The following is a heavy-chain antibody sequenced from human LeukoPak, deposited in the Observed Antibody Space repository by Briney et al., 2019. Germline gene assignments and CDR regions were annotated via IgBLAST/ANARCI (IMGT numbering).Heavy chain of an antibody. Sequence: PSETLSLTCTVSGGSISRYYWSWIRQPPGKGLEWIGNIYYSGSTNYNPCLKSRVTISVDTSKNQFSLKLSSVTAAETAVYYCTRGSIAYYYMDVWGKGTTVTISS. D-gene: IGHD3-22*01. CDR2: IYYSGST. CDR3: TRGSIAYYYMDV. V-gene: IGHV4-59*01. J-gene: IGHJ6*03. CDR1: GGSISRYY.